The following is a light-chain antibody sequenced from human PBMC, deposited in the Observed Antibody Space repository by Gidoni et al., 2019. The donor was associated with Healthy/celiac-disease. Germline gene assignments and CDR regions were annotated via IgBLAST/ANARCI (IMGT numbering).Light chain of an antibody. CDR1: QSISSY. CDR2: AAS. Sequence: DIPMTQSPSSLSASVGDRVTITCRASQSISSYLNWYQQKPGKAPKLLIYAASSLQSGVPSRFSGSGSGTDFTLTISSLQPEDFATYYCQQSYSTLWTFXQXTKLEIK. CDR3: QQSYSTLWT. J-gene: IGKJ2*02. V-gene: IGKV1-39*01.